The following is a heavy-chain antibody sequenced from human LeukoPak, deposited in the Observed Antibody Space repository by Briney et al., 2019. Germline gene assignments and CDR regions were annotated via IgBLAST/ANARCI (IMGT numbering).Heavy chain of an antibody. Sequence: GGSLRLSCAASGFTFSGYGMSWVRQAPGKGLEWVSSISGSGGNTYYADSVKGRFTISGDNSKNTLFLHMNSLRAEDTAVYYCAKALGGYHFDYWGQGTLVTVSS. CDR1: GFTFSGYG. V-gene: IGHV3-23*01. J-gene: IGHJ4*02. CDR3: AKALGGYHFDY. D-gene: IGHD3-16*01. CDR2: ISGSGGNT.